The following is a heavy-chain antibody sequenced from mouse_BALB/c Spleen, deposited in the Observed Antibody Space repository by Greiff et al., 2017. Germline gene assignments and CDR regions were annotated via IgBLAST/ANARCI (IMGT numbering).Heavy chain of an antibody. J-gene: IGHJ3*01. CDR3: ADYYGSSPWFAY. CDR1: GFTFSSYG. V-gene: IGHV5-6-3*01. Sequence: EVNLVESGGGLVQPGGSLKLSCAASGFTFSSYGMSWVRQTPDKRLELVATINSNGGSTYYPDSVKGRFTISRDNAKNTLYLQMSSLKSEDTAMYYCADYYGSSPWFAYWGQGTLVTVSA. CDR2: INSNGGST. D-gene: IGHD1-1*01.